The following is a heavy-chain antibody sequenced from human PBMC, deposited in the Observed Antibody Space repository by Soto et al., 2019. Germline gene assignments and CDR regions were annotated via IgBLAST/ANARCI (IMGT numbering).Heavy chain of an antibody. CDR3: ARGGVVVVPLYYGMDV. Sequence: GASVKVSCKASGYTFTGYYMHWVRQAPGQGLEWMGWINPNSGGTNYAQKFQGWVTMTRDTSISTAYMELSRLRSDDTAVYYCARGGVVVVPLYYGMDVWGQGTTVTVSS. CDR2: INPNSGGT. CDR1: GYTFTGYY. J-gene: IGHJ6*02. V-gene: IGHV1-2*04. D-gene: IGHD3-22*01.